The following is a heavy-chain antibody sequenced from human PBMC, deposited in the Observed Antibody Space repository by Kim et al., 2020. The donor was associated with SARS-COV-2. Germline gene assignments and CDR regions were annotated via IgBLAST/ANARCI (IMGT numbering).Heavy chain of an antibody. J-gene: IGHJ6*02. CDR2: TNPADSDS. CDR1: GYTFNSYW. D-gene: IGHD1-26*01. CDR3: ARLAFDSGRHPGMDV. Sequence: GESLKISCQGSGYTFNSYWIAWVRQMSGKGLEWVGITNPADSDSRYSPSFQGQVTISADKSSSTAYLQWNSLKASDTGMYYCARLAFDSGRHPGMDVWGQGTTVTVSS. V-gene: IGHV5-51*01.